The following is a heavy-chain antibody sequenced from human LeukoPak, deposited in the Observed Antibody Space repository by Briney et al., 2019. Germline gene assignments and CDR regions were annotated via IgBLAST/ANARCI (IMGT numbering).Heavy chain of an antibody. J-gene: IGHJ4*02. CDR2: IYTSGST. CDR1: GGSISSYY. Sequence: PSETLSLTRTVSGGSISSYYWSWIRQPAGKGLEWIGRIYTSGSTNYNPSLKSRVTMSVDTSKNQFSLKLSSVTAADTAAYYCARDRDYGDLYYFDYWGQGTLVTVSS. D-gene: IGHD4-17*01. V-gene: IGHV4-4*07. CDR3: ARDRDYGDLYYFDY.